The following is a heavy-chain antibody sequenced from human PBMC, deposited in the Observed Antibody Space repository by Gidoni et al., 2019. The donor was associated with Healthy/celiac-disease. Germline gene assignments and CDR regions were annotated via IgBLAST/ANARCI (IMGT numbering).Heavy chain of an antibody. J-gene: IGHJ5*02. D-gene: IGHD3-22*01. CDR1: GGTFSSYT. CDR3: ARDPSAYYYDSSGYYGGWFDP. CDR2: IIPILGIA. Sequence: QVQLVQSGAEVKKPGSSVKVSCKASGGTFSSYTISWVRQAHGQGLEWMGRIIPILGIANYAQKFQGRVTITADKSTSTAYMELSSLRSEDTAVYYCARDPSAYYYDSSGYYGGWFDPWGQGTLVTVSS. V-gene: IGHV1-69*08.